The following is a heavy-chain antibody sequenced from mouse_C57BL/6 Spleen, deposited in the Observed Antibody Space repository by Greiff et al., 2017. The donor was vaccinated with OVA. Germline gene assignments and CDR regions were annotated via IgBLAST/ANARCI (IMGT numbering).Heavy chain of an antibody. J-gene: IGHJ2*01. CDR2: ISYDGSN. CDR3: ARGESYYFDY. Sequence: EVQLQESGPGLVKPSQSLSLTCSVTGYSITSGYYWHWIRQFPGNKLEWMGYISYDGSNNYNPSLKNRISITRDTSKNQFFLKLNSVTTEDTATYYCARGESYYFDYWGQGTTLTVSS. CDR1: GYSITSGYY. V-gene: IGHV3-6*01. D-gene: IGHD6-2*01.